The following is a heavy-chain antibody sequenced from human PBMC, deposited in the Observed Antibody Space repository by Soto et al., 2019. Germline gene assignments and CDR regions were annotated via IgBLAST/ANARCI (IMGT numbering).Heavy chain of an antibody. CDR2: IFHTGSA. V-gene: IGHV4-4*02. CDR1: GGSITRNW. J-gene: IGHJ4*02. CDR3: ARHIAVSGRRGFDH. Sequence: QVQLQESGPGLMKPSGILSLTCAVSGGSITRNWWCWVRQPPGKGLERIAEIFHTGSANYNPSLMGRPAIALEKSRNHLSLNLNTVTAADTAVYYCARHIAVSGRRGFDHWGQGTLVTVSS. D-gene: IGHD2-21*01.